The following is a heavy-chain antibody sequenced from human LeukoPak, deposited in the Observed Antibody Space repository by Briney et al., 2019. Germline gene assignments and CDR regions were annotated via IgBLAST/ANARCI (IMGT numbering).Heavy chain of an antibody. CDR3: AREGSGWYMDFQH. Sequence: GASVKVSCKASGYTFTGYYMHWVRQAPGQGLEWMGWINPNSGGTNYAQKFQGRVTMTRDTSISTAYMELSRLGSDDTAVYYCAREGSGWYMDFQHWGQGTLVTVSS. J-gene: IGHJ1*01. CDR1: GYTFTGYY. D-gene: IGHD6-19*01. V-gene: IGHV1-2*02. CDR2: INPNSGGT.